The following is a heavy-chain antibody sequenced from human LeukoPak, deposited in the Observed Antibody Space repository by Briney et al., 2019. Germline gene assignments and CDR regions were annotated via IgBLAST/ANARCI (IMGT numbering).Heavy chain of an antibody. V-gene: IGHV1-69*13. D-gene: IGHD6-19*01. CDR3: ARGRAVAWVFDL. J-gene: IGHJ2*01. CDR1: GGTFSSYA. CDR2: IIPIFGTA. Sequence: SVKVSCTASGGTFSSYAISWGRHAPRQGLEWMGGIIPIFGTANYAQKFQSRVTITAAESTSTANMELSSLRSEDTAVYYCARGRAVAWVFDLWGRGTLVTVSS.